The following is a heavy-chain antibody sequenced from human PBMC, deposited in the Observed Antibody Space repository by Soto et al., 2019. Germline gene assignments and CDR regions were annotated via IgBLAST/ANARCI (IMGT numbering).Heavy chain of an antibody. Sequence: QLQLQESGSGLVKPSQTLSLTCAVSGGSISSGGYSCNWIRQPPGKGLEWIGYIFHSGSAYYNPSLKRRVTISVDRYKYQFSLKLSCVTAADAAVYYCARGVTTVTTFDYWGQGTLVTVSS. CDR2: IFHSGSA. D-gene: IGHD4-17*01. CDR1: GGSISSGGYS. J-gene: IGHJ4*02. V-gene: IGHV4-30-2*01. CDR3: ARGVTTVTTFDY.